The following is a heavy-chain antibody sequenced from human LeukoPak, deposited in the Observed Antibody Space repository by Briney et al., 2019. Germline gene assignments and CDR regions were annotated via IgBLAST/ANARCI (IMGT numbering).Heavy chain of an antibody. CDR1: GFIFTNNW. V-gene: IGHV3-7*04. Sequence: PGGSLRLSCTASGFIFTNNWICWVRQAPGKGLEWVAKINQDGSVSDLVDSVKGRFTISRDNAKNSVYLQMNSLRVEDTAIYYCVRGRGWFYPWGQGTLVTVSS. CDR2: INQDGSVS. J-gene: IGHJ5*02. CDR3: VRGRGWFYP.